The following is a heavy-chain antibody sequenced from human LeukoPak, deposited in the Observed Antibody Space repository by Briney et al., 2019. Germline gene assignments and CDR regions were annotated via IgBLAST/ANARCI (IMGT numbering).Heavy chain of an antibody. Sequence: SETLSLTCTVSGGSISSYYWSWIRQPPGKGLEWIGYIYYSGSTNYNPSLKSRVTISVDTSMNQFSLKLSSVTAADTAAYYCARVLDTAMALGFYYFDYWGQGTLVTVSS. J-gene: IGHJ4*02. CDR2: IYYSGST. D-gene: IGHD5-18*01. CDR1: GGSISSYY. CDR3: ARVLDTAMALGFYYFDY. V-gene: IGHV4-59*01.